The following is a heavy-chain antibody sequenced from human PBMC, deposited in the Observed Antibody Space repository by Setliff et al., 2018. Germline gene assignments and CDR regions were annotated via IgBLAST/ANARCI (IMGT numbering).Heavy chain of an antibody. Sequence: ASVKVSCKASGGTFSSYAISWVRQAPGQGLEWMGGIIPIFGTANYAQKFQGRVTITTDESTSTAYMELSSLRSEDTAVYYCARGGNPPYDAFDNWGQGTLVTVSS. CDR1: GGTFSSYA. J-gene: IGHJ3*02. D-gene: IGHD2-15*01. CDR2: IIPIFGTA. V-gene: IGHV1-69*05. CDR3: ARGGNPPYDAFDN.